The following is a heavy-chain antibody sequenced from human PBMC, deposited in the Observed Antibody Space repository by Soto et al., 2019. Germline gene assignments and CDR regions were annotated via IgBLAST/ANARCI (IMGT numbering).Heavy chain of an antibody. CDR3: ARGATDFGDYNLAFDN. D-gene: IGHD4-17*01. J-gene: IGHJ4*02. Sequence: QVQLRQWGAGLLKPSETLSLTCAVYGGSFSDYYWMWIRQPPGKGLEWIGEVFHSGRTTYNPSLKSRVTISVDASKNQFSLKLNSVTAADTAVYYCARGATDFGDYNLAFDNWGQGTLVTVSS. CDR2: VFHSGRT. CDR1: GGSFSDYY. V-gene: IGHV4-34*01.